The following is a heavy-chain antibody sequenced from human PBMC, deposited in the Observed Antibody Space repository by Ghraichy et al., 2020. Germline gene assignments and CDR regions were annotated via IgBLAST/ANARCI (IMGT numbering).Heavy chain of an antibody. CDR3: ARKTLTYCSTTTCPGAFDI. CDR1: GFTFSSYT. Sequence: SCAASGFTFSSYTMNWVRQAPGKGLEWVSSISSSSSDIYYADSVQGRFTISRDNAKNSLYLQMNSLRAEDTAVYYCARKTLTYCSTTTCPGAFDIWGQGTMVTVSS. D-gene: IGHD2-2*01. CDR2: ISSSSSDI. J-gene: IGHJ3*02. V-gene: IGHV3-21*01.